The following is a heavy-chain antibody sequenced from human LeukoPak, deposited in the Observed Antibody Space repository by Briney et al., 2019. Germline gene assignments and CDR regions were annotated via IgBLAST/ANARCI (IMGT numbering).Heavy chain of an antibody. J-gene: IGHJ4*02. CDR2: ISVYNGKK. CDR3: ARDRGVGELASDY. V-gene: IGHV1-18*01. Sequence: ASVKVSCKASGYTFISYGFSWVRQGPGLGLEWMGWISVYNGKKNYAENLQGRVTMTTDTYTNTAYMEMRRVRSDDTAVYYCARDRGVGELASDYWGQGTLVTVSS. CDR1: GYTFISYG. D-gene: IGHD3-10*01.